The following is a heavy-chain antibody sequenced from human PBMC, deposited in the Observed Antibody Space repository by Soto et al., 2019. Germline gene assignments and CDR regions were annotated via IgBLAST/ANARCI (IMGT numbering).Heavy chain of an antibody. J-gene: IGHJ5*02. CDR1: GFTFSHAW. V-gene: IGHV3-15*01. CDR2: IKSKAAGETK. Sequence: EMHLVDSGGGLVKPGGSLRLSCAASGFTFSHAWMSWVRQAPGKGLEWVGRIKSKAAGETKDYGGPVRGRFTISRDDSKDTLYLQMNRLRIEDTAIYYCCVVKRRDQYSLSGYWFDPWGPGTLVTGSS. D-gene: IGHD2-15*01. CDR3: CVVKRRDQYSLSGYWFDP.